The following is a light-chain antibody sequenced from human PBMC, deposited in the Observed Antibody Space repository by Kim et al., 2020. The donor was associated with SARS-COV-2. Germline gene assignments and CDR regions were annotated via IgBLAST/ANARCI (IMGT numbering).Light chain of an antibody. Sequence: DTQMTQSPSSLSASVGDRVIITCRASQGIANNVAWFQQKPGKAPKSLVYAASSLESGVPSRFSGSGSGTEFILTISSLQPEDYATYYCQQNASYPRTFGHGTKMDIK. CDR1: QGIANN. CDR2: AAS. V-gene: IGKV1-16*01. J-gene: IGKJ1*01. CDR3: QQNASYPRT.